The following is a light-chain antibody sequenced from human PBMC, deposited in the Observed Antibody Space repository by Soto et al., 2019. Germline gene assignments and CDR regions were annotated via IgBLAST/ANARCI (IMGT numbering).Light chain of an antibody. CDR1: SSNIGSNT. CDR2: TAG. CDR3: SAWDNSLNGYV. J-gene: IGLJ1*01. Sequence: QSVLTQPLSVSASPGQRVTISCSGGSSNIGSNTVGWYQHLPGTAPPRLIFTAGQRPSGVPGRFSGSKSGTSASLAISGLQSEDEGDYYCSAWDNSLNGYVFGPGTKVTVL. V-gene: IGLV1-44*01.